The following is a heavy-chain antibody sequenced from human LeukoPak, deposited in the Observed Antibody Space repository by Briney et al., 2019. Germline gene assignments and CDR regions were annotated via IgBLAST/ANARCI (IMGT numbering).Heavy chain of an antibody. CDR3: ARINWLDP. CDR1: GFTFSSYE. J-gene: IGHJ5*02. CDR2: ISTSGTTI. V-gene: IGHV3-48*03. Sequence: GRSLRLSCAASGFTFSSYEMNWVRQAPGKGLEWVSYISTSGTTIYYADSVKGRFTISRDNAKKSLYLQMNSLRAEDTAVYYCARINWLDPWGQGTLVTVSS.